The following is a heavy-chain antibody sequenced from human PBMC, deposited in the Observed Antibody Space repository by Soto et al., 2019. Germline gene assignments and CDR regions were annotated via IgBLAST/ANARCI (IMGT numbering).Heavy chain of an antibody. CDR3: AKSATVGAANFDV. J-gene: IGHJ3*01. CDR1: GGSLRGYY. Sequence: SETLSLTCAVSGGSLRGYYWSWIRQSPGKGLEWIGEINYSGGTNYNPSLKSRVAISVDTSKNQFSLRLISLTAADTAVYYCAKSATVGAANFDVWGQGTMVTVSS. D-gene: IGHD1-26*01. CDR2: INYSGGT. V-gene: IGHV4-34*01.